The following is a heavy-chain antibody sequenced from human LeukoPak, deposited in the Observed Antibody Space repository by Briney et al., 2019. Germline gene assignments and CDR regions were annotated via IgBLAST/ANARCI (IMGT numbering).Heavy chain of an antibody. V-gene: IGHV3-21*01. D-gene: IGHD2-2*01. CDR2: ISSSSSYI. CDR3: ARGEGVLPPAPTHNWFDP. Sequence: GGSLRLSCAASGFTFSSYDMNWIRQAPGKGLEWVSSISSSSSYIYYADSVKGRFTISRDNAKNSLFLQMNSLRAEDTAVYYCARGEGVLPPAPTHNWFDPWGQGTLVTVSS. CDR1: GFTFSSYD. J-gene: IGHJ5*02.